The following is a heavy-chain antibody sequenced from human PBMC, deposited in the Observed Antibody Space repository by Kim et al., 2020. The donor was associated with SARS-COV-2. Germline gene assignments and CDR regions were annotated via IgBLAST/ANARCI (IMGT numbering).Heavy chain of an antibody. CDR3: AKNPYSGSYYADY. V-gene: IGHV4-4*02. J-gene: IGHJ4*02. D-gene: IGHD1-26*01. Sequence: SSPSLKSRVTISVDKSKNQFSLKLSSVTAADTAVYYCAKNPYSGSYYADYWGQGTLVTVSS.